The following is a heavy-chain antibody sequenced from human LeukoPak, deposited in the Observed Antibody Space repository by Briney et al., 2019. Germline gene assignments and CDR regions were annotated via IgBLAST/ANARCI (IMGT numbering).Heavy chain of an antibody. CDR2: IIPIFGTA. CDR1: GGTFSSYA. V-gene: IGHV1-69*13. D-gene: IGHD1-7*01. Sequence: ASVKVSCKASGGTFSSYAISWVRQAPGQGLEWMGGIIPIFGTANYAQKFQGRVTITADESTSTAYMELSRLRSDDTAVYYCARVRSLNWNYGSSGFDYWGQGTLVTVSS. J-gene: IGHJ4*02. CDR3: ARVRSLNWNYGSSGFDY.